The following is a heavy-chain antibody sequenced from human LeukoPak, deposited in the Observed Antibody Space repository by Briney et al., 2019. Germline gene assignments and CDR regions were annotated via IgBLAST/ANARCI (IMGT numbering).Heavy chain of an antibody. CDR2: INPNSGGT. CDR3: ARDRVRLGGLDP. J-gene: IGHJ5*02. V-gene: IGHV1-2*02. CDR1: GYTFTGYY. Sequence: ASVKVSCKASGYTFTGYYMHWVRQAPGQGLEWMGWINPNSGGTNYAQKFQGRVTMTRDKSISTAYMELSRLRSDDTAVYYCARDRVRLGGLDPWGQGTLVTVSS. D-gene: IGHD2-21*01.